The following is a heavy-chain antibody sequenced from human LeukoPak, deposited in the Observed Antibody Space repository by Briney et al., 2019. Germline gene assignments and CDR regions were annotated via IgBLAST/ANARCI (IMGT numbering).Heavy chain of an antibody. CDR2: ISAYNGNT. V-gene: IGHV1-18*01. CDR3: ARDYPIVVVPAAMGVVVYYGMDV. CDR1: GYTFTSYG. D-gene: IGHD2-2*01. Sequence: GASVKVSCKASGYTFTSYGISWVRPAPGQGLEWMGWISAYNGNTNYAQKLQGRVTMTTDTSTSTAYMELRSLRSDDTAVYYCARDYPIVVVPAAMGVVVYYGMDVWGQGTTVTVSS. J-gene: IGHJ6*02.